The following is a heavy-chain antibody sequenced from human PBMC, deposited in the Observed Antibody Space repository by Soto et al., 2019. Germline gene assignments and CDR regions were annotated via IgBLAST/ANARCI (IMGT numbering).Heavy chain of an antibody. V-gene: IGHV3-23*01. CDR2: ISGSGGSP. CDR3: AREGDITAAFDY. J-gene: IGHJ4*02. CDR1: GVIFSNYA. D-gene: IGHD5-12*01. Sequence: EVQVLESGGVLVQPGGSLRLSCVAHGVIFSNYAMSWVRQAPGKGLDWVSGISGSGGSPHYADSAKGRFTISRDNAKNTLFLQMNTLRAEDTAVYYCAREGDITAAFDYWGQGTLVTVSS.